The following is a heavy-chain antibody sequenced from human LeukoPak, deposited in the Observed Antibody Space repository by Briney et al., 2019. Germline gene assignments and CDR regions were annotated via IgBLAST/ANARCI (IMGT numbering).Heavy chain of an antibody. J-gene: IGHJ4*02. Sequence: QTGGSLRLSCAASGFTFSSYEMTWVRQAPGKGPEYISYISNSGHNVYYADSVKGRFTISRDNAKSSLYLQVDSLRAEDTAVYYCARDQGKYSHGQLDYWGQGILVTVSA. CDR3: ARDQGKYSHGQLDY. CDR1: GFTFSSYE. V-gene: IGHV3-48*03. D-gene: IGHD5-18*01. CDR2: ISNSGHNV.